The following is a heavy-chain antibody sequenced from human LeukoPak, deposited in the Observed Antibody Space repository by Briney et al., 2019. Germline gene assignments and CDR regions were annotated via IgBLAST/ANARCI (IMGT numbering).Heavy chain of an antibody. CDR1: GVTISTFA. Sequence: PGGSLRLPCAASGVTISTFAMHWVRQAPGKGLEHVSSISSNGGNTYYARNVKGRFTISRDASQNTLYLQMASLRTKDMAVYYCARGEGCSGGNCFSNFFDYWGRGTLVTVSS. D-gene: IGHD2-15*01. V-gene: IGHV3-64*01. CDR2: ISSNGGNT. J-gene: IGHJ4*02. CDR3: ARGEGCSGGNCFSNFFDY.